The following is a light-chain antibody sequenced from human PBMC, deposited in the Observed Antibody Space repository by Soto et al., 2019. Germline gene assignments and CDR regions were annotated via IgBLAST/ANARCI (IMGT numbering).Light chain of an antibody. CDR3: QQSYNTPQT. Sequence: GARVTITCRASQTISTYVNWYRQKSGAAPELLIYDASTLQSGVPSRFRGGGSGTDFTPTISSLQLEDFATYYCQQSYNTPQTFGQGTKVDIK. J-gene: IGKJ1*01. CDR2: DAS. CDR1: QTISTY. V-gene: IGKV1-39*01.